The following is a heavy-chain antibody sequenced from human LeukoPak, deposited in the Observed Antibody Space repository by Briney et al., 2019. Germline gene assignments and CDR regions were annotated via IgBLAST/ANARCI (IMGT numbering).Heavy chain of an antibody. D-gene: IGHD3-10*01. CDR1: GFTFSSYA. Sequence: GGSLRLSCAASGFTFSSYAMSWVRQAPGKGLEWVSAISGSGGSTYYADSVKGRFTISRDNSRNTLYLQMNSLRAEDTAVYYCAKETYYYGSGSYYDDPPNFDYWGQGTLVTASS. J-gene: IGHJ4*02. V-gene: IGHV3-23*01. CDR2: ISGSGGST. CDR3: AKETYYYGSGSYYDDPPNFDY.